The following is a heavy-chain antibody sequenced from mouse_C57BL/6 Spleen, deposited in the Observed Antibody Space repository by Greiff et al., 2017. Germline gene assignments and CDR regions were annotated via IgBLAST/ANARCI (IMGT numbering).Heavy chain of an antibody. CDR2: ISSGSSTI. J-gene: IGHJ2*01. Sequence: DVMLVESGGGLVKPGGSLKLSCAASGFTFSDYGMHWVRQAPEKGLEWVAYISSGSSTIYYADTVKGRFTISRDNAKNTLFLQMTSLRSEDTAMYYCARQFITTVVAPYYFDYWGQGTTLTVSS. CDR3: ARQFITTVVAPYYFDY. V-gene: IGHV5-17*01. D-gene: IGHD1-1*01. CDR1: GFTFSDYG.